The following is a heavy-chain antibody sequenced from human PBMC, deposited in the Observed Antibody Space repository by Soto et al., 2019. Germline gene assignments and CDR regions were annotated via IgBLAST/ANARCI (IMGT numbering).Heavy chain of an antibody. D-gene: IGHD2-15*01. Sequence: QVQLVQSGAEVKKPGASVKVSCKASGYTFTSYDMHWVRQAPGQGLEWMGIINPSGGSTSYAQKFQGRVTMTRDTSTSTVYMELSSLISEDTAVYYCALLNVVVADYWGQGTLVTVSS. CDR1: GYTFTSYD. J-gene: IGHJ4*02. CDR3: ALLNVVVADY. V-gene: IGHV1-46*03. CDR2: INPSGGST.